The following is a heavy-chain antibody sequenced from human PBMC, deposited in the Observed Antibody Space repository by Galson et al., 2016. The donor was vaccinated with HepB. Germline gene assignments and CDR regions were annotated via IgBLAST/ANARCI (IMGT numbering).Heavy chain of an antibody. CDR3: ARVGLNYWYFDL. CDR1: GGSISGYY. J-gene: IGHJ2*01. CDR2: FYYSGST. V-gene: IGHV4-59*01. Sequence: SETLSLTCTVSGGSISGYYWTWIRQPPGKSLEWIAYFYYSGSTNYNPSLKSRLTIAVDTSRSHFSLKLSSVTAADTAIYYCARVGLNYWYFDLWGRGTLVTVSS.